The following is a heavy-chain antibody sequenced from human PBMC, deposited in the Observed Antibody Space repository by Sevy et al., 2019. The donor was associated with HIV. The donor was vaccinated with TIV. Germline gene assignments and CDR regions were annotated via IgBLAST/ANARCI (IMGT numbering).Heavy chain of an antibody. Sequence: GGSLRLSCAASGFTFSSYWMNWIRQAPGKGLEWVANIKQEGSEKYNVDSVKGRFTISRDNAKNSLYLEMNTLRAEDTAVYYCATSGGESWGQGTLVTVSS. D-gene: IGHD3-16*01. CDR3: ATSGGES. V-gene: IGHV3-7*01. J-gene: IGHJ5*02. CDR1: GFTFSSYW. CDR2: IKQEGSEK.